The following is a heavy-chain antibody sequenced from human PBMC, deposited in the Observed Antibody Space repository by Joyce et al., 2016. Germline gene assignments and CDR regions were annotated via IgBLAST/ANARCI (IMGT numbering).Heavy chain of an antibody. D-gene: IGHD3-22*01. J-gene: IGHJ3*02. Sequence: QMQLVQSEPEVKKPGTSVKVSCKASGFTFTSSAMQWVRQARGQRLEWIGGLGVGSGNTNYAQKLQERVTITRDMSTSTAYMELSSLRSEDTAVYYCAAAPDYYDSSGYYYSAFDIWGQGTMVTVSS. CDR1: GFTFTSSA. CDR3: AAAPDYYDSSGYYYSAFDI. V-gene: IGHV1-58*02. CDR2: LGVGSGNT.